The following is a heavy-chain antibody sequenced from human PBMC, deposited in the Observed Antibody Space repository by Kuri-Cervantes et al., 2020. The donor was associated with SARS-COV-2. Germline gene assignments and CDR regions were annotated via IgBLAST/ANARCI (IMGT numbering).Heavy chain of an antibody. CDR1: GGSISSSSYY. J-gene: IGHJ4*02. V-gene: IGHV4-39*01. D-gene: IGHD7-27*01. CDR3: ARNWGRYYFDH. CDR2: ICYSGST. Sequence: SETLSLTCTVSGGSISSSSYYWGWIRQPPGKGLEWIGSICYSGSTYYNPSLKSRVTISVDTSKNQFSLKLSSVTAADTAVYYCARNWGRYYFDHWGQGTLVTVSS.